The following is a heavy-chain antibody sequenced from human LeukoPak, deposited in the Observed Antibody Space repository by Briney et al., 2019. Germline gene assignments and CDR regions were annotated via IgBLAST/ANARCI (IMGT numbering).Heavy chain of an antibody. V-gene: IGHV3-33*01. CDR2: IWYDGSNK. CDR3: ARDRAVATIYDC. D-gene: IGHD5-12*01. CDR1: GFTFSSYG. Sequence: PGGSLRLSCAASGFTFSSYGMHWVRQAPGKGLEWVAVIWYDGSNKYYADSVKGRFTISRDNSKNTLYLQMNSLRAEDTAVYYCARDRAVATIYDCWGQGTLVTVSS. J-gene: IGHJ4*02.